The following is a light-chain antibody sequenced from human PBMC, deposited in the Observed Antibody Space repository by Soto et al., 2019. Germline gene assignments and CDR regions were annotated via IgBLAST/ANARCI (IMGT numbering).Light chain of an antibody. CDR1: SSDDGGYSY. V-gene: IGLV2-14*01. Sequence: QSVLTQPASVSGSPGQSITISCAGTSSDDGGYSYVSWYQQHPGKAPKLMIYDVSNRPSVVSIRFSGSKSGNTASLTISGLQAEDEADYYCTSYTSSSTPDVFGGGTKVTVL. CDR3: TSYTSSSTPDV. CDR2: DVS. J-gene: IGLJ1*01.